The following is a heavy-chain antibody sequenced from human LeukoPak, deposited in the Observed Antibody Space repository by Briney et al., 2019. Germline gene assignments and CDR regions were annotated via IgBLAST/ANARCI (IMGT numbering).Heavy chain of an antibody. CDR3: ARLGAAVRRLGGVEGQLDADY. CDR2: ITSGSIGI. D-gene: IGHD6-13*01. J-gene: IGHJ4*02. Sequence: GGSLRLSCVASGFPFRNYAMNWVRQAPGKGLEWVSSITSGSIGIFYADSVKGRFTISRDNAKNSLYLQMSSLRAEGTAVYFCARLGAAVRRLGGVEGQLDADYWGQGTLVTVSS. V-gene: IGHV3-21*01. CDR1: GFPFRNYA.